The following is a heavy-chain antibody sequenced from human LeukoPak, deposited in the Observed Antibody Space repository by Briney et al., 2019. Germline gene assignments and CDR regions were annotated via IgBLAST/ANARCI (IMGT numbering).Heavy chain of an antibody. J-gene: IGHJ4*02. Sequence: ASVKVSCKASGYTFTSYGISWVRQAPGQGLEWMGWISTGNGNTNYGQKFQGRVTMTTDTSTGTAYMELRSLRSDDTAMYYCARANNWNYALGYWGQGTLVTVSS. CDR1: GYTFTSYG. CDR2: ISTGNGNT. D-gene: IGHD1-7*01. CDR3: ARANNWNYALGY. V-gene: IGHV1-18*01.